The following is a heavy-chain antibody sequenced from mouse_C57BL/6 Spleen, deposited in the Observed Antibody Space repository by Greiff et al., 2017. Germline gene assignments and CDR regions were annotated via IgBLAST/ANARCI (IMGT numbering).Heavy chain of an antibody. CDR3: TRGYFDV. CDR2: IDPETGGT. CDR1: GYTFTDYE. V-gene: IGHV1-15*01. Sequence: QVQLQQSGAELVRPGASVTLSCKASGYTFTDYEMHWVKQTPVHGLEWIGAIDPETGGTAYNQKFKGKAILTADKSSSTAYMELRSLTSEDYAVYYCTRGYFDVWGTGTTVTVSS. J-gene: IGHJ1*03.